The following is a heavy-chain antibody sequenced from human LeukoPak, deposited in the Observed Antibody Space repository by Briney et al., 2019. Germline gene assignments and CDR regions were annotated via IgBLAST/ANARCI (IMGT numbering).Heavy chain of an antibody. CDR3: VSRVEYGSGSFVY. Sequence: SVKGRFTISRDNAKNSVYLQMNSLRGEDTAVYYCVSRVEYGSGSFVYWGQGTPVTVSS. J-gene: IGHJ4*02. D-gene: IGHD3-10*01. V-gene: IGHV3-21*01.